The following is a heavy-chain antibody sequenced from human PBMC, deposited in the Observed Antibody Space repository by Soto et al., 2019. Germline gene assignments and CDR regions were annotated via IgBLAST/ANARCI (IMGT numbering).Heavy chain of an antibody. D-gene: IGHD2-21*02. CDR1: GYTFTSYG. CDR2: ISAYNGNT. V-gene: IGHV1-18*01. J-gene: IGHJ4*02. CDR3: ASSYCGGDCYSGYFDY. Sequence: ASVKVSCTASGYTFTSYGISWVRQAPGQGLEWMGWISAYNGNTNYAQKLQGRVTMTTDTSTSTAYMELRSLRSDDTAVYYCASSYCGGDCYSGYFDYWGQGTLVTVSS.